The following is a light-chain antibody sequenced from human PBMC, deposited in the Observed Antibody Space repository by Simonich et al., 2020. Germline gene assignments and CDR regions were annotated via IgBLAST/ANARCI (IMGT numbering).Light chain of an antibody. CDR2: KAS. CDR1: QSISSW. CDR3: QQYNSYSWT. Sequence: DIQMTQSPSTLSASVGDRVTITCRASQSISSWLAWYQQKPGKAPKILIYKASSLESVVPSRFSGSGSGTEFTLTISSLQPDDFATYYCQQYNSYSWTFGQGTKVEIQ. V-gene: IGKV1-5*03. J-gene: IGKJ1*01.